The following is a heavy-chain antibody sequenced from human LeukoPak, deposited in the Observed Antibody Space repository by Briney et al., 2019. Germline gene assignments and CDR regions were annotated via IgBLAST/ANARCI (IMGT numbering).Heavy chain of an antibody. D-gene: IGHD4-11*01. V-gene: IGHV3-53*01. J-gene: IGHJ5*02. CDR1: GFKITKTY. CDR2: TYAGGAS. Sequence: PGGSLRLSCAASGFKITKTYLMWARQAPGKRLEGVSVTYAGGASWYGDFVERRFTISRDNSKNTVYLQMNGLRGDDTAIYYCARADSNKWWGLDPWGQGPLVTVAS. CDR3: ARADSNKWWGLDP.